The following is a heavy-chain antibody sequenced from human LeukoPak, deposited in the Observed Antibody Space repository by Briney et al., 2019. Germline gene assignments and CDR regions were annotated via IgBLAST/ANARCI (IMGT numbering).Heavy chain of an antibody. Sequence: GGSLRLSCTASGFNFGDYAMSWFRQAPGKGLEWVGFIRSKIYGGTTEYAASVKGRFTISRDDSKSIAYLQMNSLKTEDTAVYYCTRDQYSSGWYDILFDYWGQGTLVTVSS. D-gene: IGHD6-19*01. V-gene: IGHV3-49*03. CDR2: IRSKIYGGTT. CDR3: TRDQYSSGWYDILFDY. CDR1: GFNFGDYA. J-gene: IGHJ4*02.